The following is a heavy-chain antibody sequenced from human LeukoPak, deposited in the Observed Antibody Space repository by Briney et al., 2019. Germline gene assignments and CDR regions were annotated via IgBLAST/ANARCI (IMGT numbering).Heavy chain of an antibody. V-gene: IGHV3-23*01. J-gene: IGHJ4*02. CDR3: AKQSYARSLGE. Sequence: GGSLRLSCATSGFPFSDFSMSWVRQAPGKGLEWISTTNSGGTSTYYAESVKGRFTISRDNSKNTLYLQMSSLRVEDTAVYYCAKQSYARSLGEGGPGTLVSVFS. D-gene: IGHD2-8*01. CDR2: TNSGGTST. CDR1: GFPFSDFS.